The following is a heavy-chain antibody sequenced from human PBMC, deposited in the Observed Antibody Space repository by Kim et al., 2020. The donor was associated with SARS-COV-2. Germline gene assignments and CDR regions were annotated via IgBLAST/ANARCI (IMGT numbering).Heavy chain of an antibody. Sequence: KGRFTNSRENAKNSLYLQMNSLRAEDTAVYYCARGYCSSTSCDGADAFDIWGQGTMVTVSS. V-gene: IGHV3-11*01. D-gene: IGHD2-2*01. J-gene: IGHJ3*02. CDR3: ARGYCSSTSCDGADAFDI.